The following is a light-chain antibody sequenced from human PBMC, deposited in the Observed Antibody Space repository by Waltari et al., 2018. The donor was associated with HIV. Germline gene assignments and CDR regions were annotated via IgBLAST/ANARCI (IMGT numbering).Light chain of an antibody. V-gene: IGKV1-39*01. CDR2: AAS. CDR3: QQSFSTPRA. CDR1: QSISSS. Sequence: DIQMTQSPSSLSASVGDRVTITCRASQSISSSLNWYQQKPGKAPNLLISAASGLQSGGPSRFSGSGSGTDFTLTISSLHPEDFATYYCQQSFSTPRAFGQGTKLEIK. J-gene: IGKJ2*01.